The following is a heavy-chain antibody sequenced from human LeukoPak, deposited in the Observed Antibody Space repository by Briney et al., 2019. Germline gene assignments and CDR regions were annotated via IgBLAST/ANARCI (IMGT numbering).Heavy chain of an antibody. CDR3: ATDRRSLSSSWSTGYYYYYYGMDV. CDR2: FDPEDGET. J-gene: IGHJ6*02. D-gene: IGHD6-13*01. V-gene: IGHV1-24*01. CDR1: GYTLTELS. Sequence: ASVKVSCKVSGYTLTELSMHWVRQAPGKGLEWMGGFDPEDGETIYAQKFQGRVTMTEDTSTDTAYMELSSLRSEDTAVYYCATDRRSLSSSWSTGYYYYYYGMDVWGQGTTVTVSS.